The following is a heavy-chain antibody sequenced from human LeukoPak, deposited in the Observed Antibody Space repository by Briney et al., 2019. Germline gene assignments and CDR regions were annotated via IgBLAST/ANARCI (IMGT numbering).Heavy chain of an antibody. J-gene: IGHJ4*02. CDR3: ARIYYDSSGYWRHYDY. CDR2: IWYDGSNK. V-gene: IGHV3-33*01. CDR1: GFTFSSYG. Sequence: GGSLRLSCAASGFTFSSYGMHWVRQAPGKGLEWVAVIWYDGSNKYNADSVKGRFTISRDNSKNTLYLQMNSLRAEDTAVYYCARIYYDSSGYWRHYDYWGQGTLVTVSS. D-gene: IGHD3-22*01.